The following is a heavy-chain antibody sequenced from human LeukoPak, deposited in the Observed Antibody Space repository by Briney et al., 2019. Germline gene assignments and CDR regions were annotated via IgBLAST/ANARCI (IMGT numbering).Heavy chain of an antibody. Sequence: GASVKVSCKASGYTFTGYYMHWVRQAPGQGLEWMGWINPNSGGTNYAQKFQGRVTMTRDTSISTAYMELSRLRSDDTAVYYCARDACGGDCYSPQNYYYYMDVWGKGTTVTISS. J-gene: IGHJ6*03. CDR1: GYTFTGYY. CDR2: INPNSGGT. CDR3: ARDACGGDCYSPQNYYYYMDV. V-gene: IGHV1-2*02. D-gene: IGHD2-21*02.